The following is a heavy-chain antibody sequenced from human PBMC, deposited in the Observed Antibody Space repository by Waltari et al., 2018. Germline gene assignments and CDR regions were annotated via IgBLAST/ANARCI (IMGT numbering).Heavy chain of an antibody. CDR3: VGGVCSSGSCSGDWFDP. CDR1: GHTFTSRY. V-gene: IGHV1-45*02. D-gene: IGHD2-2*01. J-gene: IGHJ5*02. CDR2: ITPFNGNT. Sequence: QMQFVQSGAEVKKTGSSVNLSCKASGHTFTSRYLFGVRQVPGEAPEWMGWITPFNGNTNYARRFQDRVTITRDRSMTTAYMQLSSLTSEDTAIYYCVGGVCSSGSCSGDWFDPWGQGTLLTVSS.